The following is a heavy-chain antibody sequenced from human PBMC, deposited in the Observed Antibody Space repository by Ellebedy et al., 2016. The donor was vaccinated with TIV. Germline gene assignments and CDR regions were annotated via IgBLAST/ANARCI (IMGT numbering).Heavy chain of an antibody. CDR2: ISPGGTSK. D-gene: IGHD3-16*02. V-gene: IGHV3-30-3*01. Sequence: GGSLRLSXAASGFTFRNYVMHWVRQAPGKGLKWVATISPGGTSKYDPTSVKGRVTISRDNSRNTLYLQMSTLRAEDTAVYYCARGGSDHFPAFTFDLWGPGTMLTVSS. J-gene: IGHJ3*01. CDR3: ARGGSDHFPAFTFDL. CDR1: GFTFRNYV.